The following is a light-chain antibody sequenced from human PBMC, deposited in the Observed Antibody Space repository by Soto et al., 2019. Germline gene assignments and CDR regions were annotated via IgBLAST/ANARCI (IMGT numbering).Light chain of an antibody. Sequence: EIVMTQSPDTLSVSPGERATLSCRASQSVSSNLAWYQQKPGQAPRLLIYGASTRATGIPARFSGSGSGTEFTLTISSLQSEDVAVYYCQQYNNWPRTFGQGTKVEIK. CDR1: QSVSSN. CDR2: GAS. J-gene: IGKJ1*01. V-gene: IGKV3-15*01. CDR3: QQYNNWPRT.